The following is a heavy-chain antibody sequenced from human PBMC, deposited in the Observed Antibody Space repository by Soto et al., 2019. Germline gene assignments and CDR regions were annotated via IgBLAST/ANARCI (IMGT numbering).Heavy chain of an antibody. J-gene: IGHJ5*02. V-gene: IGHV3-11*05. Sequence: QVQLVESGGGLVRPGGSLRLSCAASGFTFSDYYMSWIRQAPGKGLEWVSKISSSSSYTKYADSVKGRFIISRDNAQNSVYLQMNSLRAEDTAVYYCARDHYGSGSYGWFDPWGQGTLVTVSS. D-gene: IGHD3-10*01. CDR1: GFTFSDYY. CDR2: ISSSSSYT. CDR3: ARDHYGSGSYGWFDP.